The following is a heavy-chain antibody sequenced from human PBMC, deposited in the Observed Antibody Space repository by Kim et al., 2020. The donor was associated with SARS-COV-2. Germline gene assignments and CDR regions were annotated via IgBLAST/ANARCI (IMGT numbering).Heavy chain of an antibody. J-gene: IGHJ4*02. CDR3: AKAGGSGGYSFDY. D-gene: IGHD3-10*01. Sequence: YADCVKGRFTIYRHNSKDMLYLQMNSLRAEDTAVYYCAKAGGSGGYSFDYWGQGPLVTVSS. V-gene: IGHV3-23*03.